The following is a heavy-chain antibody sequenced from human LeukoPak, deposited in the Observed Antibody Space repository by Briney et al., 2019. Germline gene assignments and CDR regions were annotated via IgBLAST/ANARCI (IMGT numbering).Heavy chain of an antibody. D-gene: IGHD2-15*01. J-gene: IGHJ6*02. Sequence: GGSLRLSCAASGFTVSSNYMSWVRQAPGKGLEWGSVIYSGGSTYYADSVKGRFTISRENSKNTLYLQMNSLRAEDTAVYYCARDSGGSPSYYYGMDVWGQGTTVTVSS. CDR1: GFTVSSNY. CDR3: ARDSGGSPSYYYGMDV. V-gene: IGHV3-66*01. CDR2: IYSGGST.